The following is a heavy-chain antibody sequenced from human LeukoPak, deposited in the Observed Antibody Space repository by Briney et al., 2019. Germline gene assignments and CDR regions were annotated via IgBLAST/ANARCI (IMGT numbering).Heavy chain of an antibody. J-gene: IGHJ4*02. CDR1: GFTFSRYG. CDR3: ARDFYASGSYYFDY. D-gene: IGHD3-10*01. Sequence: PGGSLRLSCAASGFTFSRYGMHWVRQAPGKGLEWVAVIWYDGSNKYYAESVKGRFTISRDNSKNTLYLQMDSLRVEDTAVYYCARDFYASGSYYFDYWGQGTLVTVSS. V-gene: IGHV3-33*01. CDR2: IWYDGSNK.